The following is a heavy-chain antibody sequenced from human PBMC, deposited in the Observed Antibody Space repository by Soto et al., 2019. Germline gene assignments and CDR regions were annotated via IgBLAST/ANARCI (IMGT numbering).Heavy chain of an antibody. Sequence: ASVKVSCKASGYTFTSYGISWVRQAPGQGLEWMGWISAYNGNTNYAQKLQGRVTMTTDTSTSTAYMELRSPRSDDTAVYYCARGWGYCSGGSCYFDAFDIWGQGTMVTVSS. J-gene: IGHJ3*02. CDR2: ISAYNGNT. V-gene: IGHV1-18*01. D-gene: IGHD2-15*01. CDR3: ARGWGYCSGGSCYFDAFDI. CDR1: GYTFTSYG.